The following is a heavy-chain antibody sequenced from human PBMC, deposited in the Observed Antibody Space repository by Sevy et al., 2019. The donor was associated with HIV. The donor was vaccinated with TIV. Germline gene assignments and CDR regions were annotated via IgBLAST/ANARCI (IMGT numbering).Heavy chain of an antibody. CDR1: GFTFTYVW. V-gene: IGHV3-15*01. J-gene: IGHJ6*02. CDR3: ATDPITVLVVTDGMDV. CDR2: IRSKADGGTT. Sequence: GGSLRLSCAASGFTFTYVWMSWVRQAPGKGLEWVGRIRSKADGGTTDYAAPVKGRFTISRDDSKNTLYLQMNSLKTEGSAVYYCATDPITVLVVTDGMDVWGQGTTVTVSS. D-gene: IGHD2-8*01.